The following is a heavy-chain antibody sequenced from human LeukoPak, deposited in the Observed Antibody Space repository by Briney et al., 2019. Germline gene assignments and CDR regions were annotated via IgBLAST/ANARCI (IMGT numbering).Heavy chain of an antibody. V-gene: IGHV3-15*01. CDR2: IKSKTDDGTT. D-gene: IGHD6-6*01. CDR3: TARLV. CDR1: GFTFSNAW. J-gene: IGHJ4*02. Sequence: PGGSLRLSCAASGFTFSNAWMSWVRQAPGKGLGWVGRIKSKTDDGTTDYAAPVKGRFTISRDDSKNTLYLQMNSLKTEDTAVYYCTARLVWGQGTLVTVSS.